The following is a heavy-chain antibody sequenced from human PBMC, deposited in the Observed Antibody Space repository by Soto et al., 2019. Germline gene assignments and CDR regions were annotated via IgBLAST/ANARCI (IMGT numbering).Heavy chain of an antibody. CDR1: GFSFSYYE. V-gene: IGHV3-48*03. D-gene: IGHD3-16*01. J-gene: IGHJ4*02. Sequence: EVQLVESGGGLVQPGGSLRLSCAASGFSFSYYEMNWVRQAPGKGLEWISYISSSGSPAYYADSVKGRFNISRDNAKNSLYLQMNSLRAGDTAIYYCAKLRRNGYNFDHWGQGTVVTVSS. CDR2: ISSSGSPA. CDR3: AKLRRNGYNFDH.